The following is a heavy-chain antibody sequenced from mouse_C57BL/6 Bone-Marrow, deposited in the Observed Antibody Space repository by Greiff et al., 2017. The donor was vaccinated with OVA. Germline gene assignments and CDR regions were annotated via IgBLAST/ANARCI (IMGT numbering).Heavy chain of an antibody. CDR2: IDPETGGT. J-gene: IGHJ4*01. CDR3: KRGYSNYYAMDY. Sequence: VQLQQSGAELVRPGASVTLSCKASGYTFTDYEMHWVKQTPVHGLEWIGAIDPETGGTAYNQKFKGKAILTADKSSSTAYLDLRSLTSEDSDVYYYKRGYSNYYAMDYWGQGTSVTVSA. CDR1: GYTFTDYE. V-gene: IGHV1-15*01. D-gene: IGHD2-5*01.